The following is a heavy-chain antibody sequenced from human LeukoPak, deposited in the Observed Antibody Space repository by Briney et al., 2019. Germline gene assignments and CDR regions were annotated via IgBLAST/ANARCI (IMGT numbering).Heavy chain of an antibody. D-gene: IGHD6-19*01. CDR1: GFTFSSYG. V-gene: IGHV3-33*01. CDR2: IWYDGSNK. Sequence: GGSLRLSCAASGFTFSSYGMHWVRQAPGKGLEWVAVIWYDGSNKYYADSVKGRFTISRDNSKKALYLQMNSLRAEDTAVYYCARGAVAAHDAFDIWGQGTMVTVSS. CDR3: ARGAVAAHDAFDI. J-gene: IGHJ3*02.